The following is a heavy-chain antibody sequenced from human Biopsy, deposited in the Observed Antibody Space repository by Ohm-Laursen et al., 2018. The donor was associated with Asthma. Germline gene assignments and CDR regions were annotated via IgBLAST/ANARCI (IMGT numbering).Heavy chain of an antibody. CDR3: AKDVFPGWELRRGPDS. V-gene: IGHV3-30*18. Sequence: SSLRLSCAASGFTFHNYVMHWVRQAPGKGLDWVAVISFDGSNKNYTDSVKGRFTISRDNSRNTLHLQMNSLRAEDTAVYYCAKDVFPGWELRRGPDSWGQGTLVTVSS. CDR2: ISFDGSNK. J-gene: IGHJ4*02. D-gene: IGHD1-26*01. CDR1: GFTFHNYV.